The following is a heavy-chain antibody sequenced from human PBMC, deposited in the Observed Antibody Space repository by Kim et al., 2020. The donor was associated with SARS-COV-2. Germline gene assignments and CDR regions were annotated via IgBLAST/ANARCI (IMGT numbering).Heavy chain of an antibody. CDR3: ARDLGAAAGTGY. V-gene: IGHV3-33*01. J-gene: IGHJ4*02. D-gene: IGHD6-13*01. Sequence: YYADSVKGRFTISRDNSKNTLYLQMNSLRAEDTAVYYCARDLGAAAGTGYWGQGTLVTVSS.